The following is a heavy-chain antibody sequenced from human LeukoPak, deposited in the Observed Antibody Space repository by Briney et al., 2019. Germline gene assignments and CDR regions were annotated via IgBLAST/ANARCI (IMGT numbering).Heavy chain of an antibody. J-gene: IGHJ6*02. CDR1: GYTFTSYG. V-gene: IGHV1-8*02. CDR2: MNPNSGNT. CDR3: ARAWGGYYYYGMDV. D-gene: IGHD7-27*01. Sequence: ASVKVSCKASGYTFTSYGISWVRQATGQGLEWMGWMNPNSGNTGYAQKFQGRVTMTRNTSISTAYMELSSLRSEDTAVYYCARAWGGYYYYGMDVWGQGTTVTVSS.